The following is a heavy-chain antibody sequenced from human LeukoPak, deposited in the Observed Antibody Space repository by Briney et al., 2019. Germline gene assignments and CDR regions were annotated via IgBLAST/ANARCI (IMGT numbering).Heavy chain of an antibody. D-gene: IGHD3-10*01. CDR3: ARVVYYGSGSYYTYYYYYMDV. J-gene: IGHJ6*03. Sequence: SEALSLTCAVSGGSISSSNWWSWVRQPPGKGLEWIGEIYHSGSTNYNPSLKSRVTISVDKSKNQFSLKLSSVTAADTAVYYCARVVYYGSGSYYTYYYYYMDVWGKGTTVTVSS. CDR1: GGSISSSNW. CDR2: IYHSGST. V-gene: IGHV4-4*02.